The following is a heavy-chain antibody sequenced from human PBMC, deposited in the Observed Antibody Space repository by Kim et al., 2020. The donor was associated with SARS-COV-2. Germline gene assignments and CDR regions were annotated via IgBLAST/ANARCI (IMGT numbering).Heavy chain of an antibody. CDR2: IYYSGST. Sequence: SETLSLTCTVSGGSISSSSYYWGWIRQPPGKGLEWIGSIYYSGSTYYNPSLKSRVTISVDTSKNQFSLKLSSVTAADTAVYYCARDLEGVYGSENNWFDPWGQGTLVTVSS. V-gene: IGHV4-39*07. D-gene: IGHD3-10*01. CDR3: ARDLEGVYGSENNWFDP. J-gene: IGHJ5*02. CDR1: GGSISSSSYY.